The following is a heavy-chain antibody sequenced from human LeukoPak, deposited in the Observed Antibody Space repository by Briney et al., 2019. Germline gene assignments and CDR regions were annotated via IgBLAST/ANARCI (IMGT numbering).Heavy chain of an antibody. J-gene: IGHJ4*02. CDR2: IYYSGST. Sequence: SETLSLTCTVSGGSISSSSYFWGWIRQPPGKGLEWIGSIYYSGSTYYNPSLKSRVTISVDTSKNQFSLKVSSVTAADTAVYYCARHCGTSCPPDYWGQGTLVTVSS. D-gene: IGHD2-2*01. V-gene: IGHV4-39*01. CDR3: ARHCGTSCPPDY. CDR1: GGSISSSSYF.